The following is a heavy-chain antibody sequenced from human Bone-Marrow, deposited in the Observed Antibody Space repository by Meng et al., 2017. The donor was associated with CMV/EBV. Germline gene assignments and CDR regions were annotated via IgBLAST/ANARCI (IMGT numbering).Heavy chain of an antibody. D-gene: IGHD6-13*01. CDR3: ELSGAAAGRLDY. V-gene: IGHV1-18*01. CDR2: VSADNGDT. CDR1: GYTFTRFG. Sequence: ASVKVSCKTSGYTFTRFGVTWMRQAPGQGLEWMGWVSADNGDTNYAQKFQGRVTITADKSTSTAYMELSSLRSEDTAVYYCELSGAAAGRLDYWGQGTLVTVYS. J-gene: IGHJ4*02.